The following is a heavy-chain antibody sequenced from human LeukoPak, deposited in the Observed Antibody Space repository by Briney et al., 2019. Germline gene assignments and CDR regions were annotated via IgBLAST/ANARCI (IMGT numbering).Heavy chain of an antibody. CDR3: ARHWTMIPL. Sequence: SETLSLTCTVSGGSISSSTYFWGWIRQPPGKGLEWIGTIYYSGSTYYNPSLKSRVTISVDTSKNQFSLKLSSVTAADTAVYYCARHWTMIPLWGQGTLVTVSS. CDR1: GGSISSSTYF. V-gene: IGHV4-39*01. J-gene: IGHJ4*02. D-gene: IGHD3-22*01. CDR2: IYYSGST.